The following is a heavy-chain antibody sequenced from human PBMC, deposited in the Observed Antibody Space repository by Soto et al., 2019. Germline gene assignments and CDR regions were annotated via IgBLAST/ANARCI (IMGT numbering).Heavy chain of an antibody. Sequence: SPKLSRAASRFICDMYAMSWARQAPGKGLEWVSAISGSGGSTYYADSVKGRFTISRDNSKNTLYLQMNSLRAEDTAVYYCAKDDGYSYGYYWGQGTLVTVSS. CDR2: ISGSGGST. CDR3: AKDDGYSYGYY. CDR1: RFICDMYA. J-gene: IGHJ4*02. D-gene: IGHD5-18*01. V-gene: IGHV3-23*01.